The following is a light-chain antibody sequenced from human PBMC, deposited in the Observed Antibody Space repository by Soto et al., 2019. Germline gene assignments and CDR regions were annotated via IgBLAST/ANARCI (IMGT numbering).Light chain of an antibody. CDR2: ENG. V-gene: IGLV1-51*02. J-gene: IGLJ1*01. CDR1: SSNIGSND. Sequence: QSVLTQPPSVSAAPGQKVTISCSGNSSNIGSNDVSWYQQLPGKAPKLLIYENGQRPSGIPDRFSGSKSGTSATLGITGLQTGDEDDYYCGTWDSSLIALFGTGTKVTVL. CDR3: GTWDSSLIAL.